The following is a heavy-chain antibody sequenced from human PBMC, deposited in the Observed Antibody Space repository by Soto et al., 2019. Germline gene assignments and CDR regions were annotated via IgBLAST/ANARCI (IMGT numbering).Heavy chain of an antibody. CDR1: GYTFSSYA. CDR2: IITYNGNT. V-gene: IGHV1-18*01. J-gene: IGHJ4*02. CDR3: ARTGPPVDY. Sequence: QVQLVQSGAEVKKPGASVKVSCKASGYTFSSYAISWVRQAPGQGLEWMGWIITYNGNTNYAQKVQGRVTMTTDTSTTTAYMDLRSLSSADTAVSSCARTGPPVDYWGPGPLVTVSS.